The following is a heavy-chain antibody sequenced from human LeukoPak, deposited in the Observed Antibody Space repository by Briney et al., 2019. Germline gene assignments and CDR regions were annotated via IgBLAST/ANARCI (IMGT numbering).Heavy chain of an antibody. D-gene: IGHD2-21*01. CDR1: GLIFSNYW. J-gene: IGHJ3*02. Sequence: PGGSLRLSCAASGLIFSNYWMSWFRQAPGKGLEWVANIKQDGSEKYYLYSVKGRFTISRDNAKNSLYLQMDSLRAEDTAVYYCARDSSHCGGDCYPDGAFDIWGQGTMVTVSS. CDR2: IKQDGSEK. V-gene: IGHV3-7*01. CDR3: ARDSSHCGGDCYPDGAFDI.